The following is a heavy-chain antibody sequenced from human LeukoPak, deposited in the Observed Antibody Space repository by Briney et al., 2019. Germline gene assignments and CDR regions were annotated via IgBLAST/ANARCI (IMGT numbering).Heavy chain of an antibody. CDR1: GGSFSTYY. J-gene: IGHJ4*02. Sequence: NSSETLSLTCTVTGGSFSTYYWSWIRQTPGKGLEWIGHFYYSGSTTYNPSLNGRVTISVDTSRDQFSLELTSVSAADTAVYYCARGQGGNYYLNYFDYWGQGALVTVSS. CDR2: FYYSGST. V-gene: IGHV4-59*01. D-gene: IGHD1-26*01. CDR3: ARGQGGNYYLNYFDY.